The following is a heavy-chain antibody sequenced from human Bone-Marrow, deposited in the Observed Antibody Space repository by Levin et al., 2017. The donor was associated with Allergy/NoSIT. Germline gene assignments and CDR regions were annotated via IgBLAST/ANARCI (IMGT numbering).Heavy chain of an antibody. Sequence: PRESLKISCAASGFTFNSFSMHWVRQAPGKGLEFVAAISYNGFSTSYANSVKGRFTISRDNYKNTLYLQLGSLRTEDMAVYYCARDENGSGSYYDYWGQGTLVTVSS. J-gene: IGHJ4*02. CDR2: ISYNGFST. CDR1: GFTFNSFS. V-gene: IGHV3-64*01. CDR3: ARDENGSGSYYDY. D-gene: IGHD3-10*01.